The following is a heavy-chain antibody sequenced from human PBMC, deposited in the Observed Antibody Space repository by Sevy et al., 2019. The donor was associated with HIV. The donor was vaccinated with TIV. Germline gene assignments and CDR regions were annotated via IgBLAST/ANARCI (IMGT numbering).Heavy chain of an antibody. Sequence: GGSLRLSCAASGFTFSTYWMSWVRQAPGKGLEWVANIKKDGSEKHYVDSVRGRFTICRDNAKNLLSMSMHRQRGEDTAVYYCASDSGYCSSFGCRGDAFDLWGQGTTVTVSS. V-gene: IGHV3-7*01. CDR2: IKKDGSEK. CDR3: ASDSGYCSSFGCRGDAFDL. CDR1: GFTFSTYW. J-gene: IGHJ3*01. D-gene: IGHD2-2*03.